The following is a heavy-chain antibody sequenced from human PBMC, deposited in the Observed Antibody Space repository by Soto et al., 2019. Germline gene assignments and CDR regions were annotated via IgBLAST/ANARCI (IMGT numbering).Heavy chain of an antibody. CDR1: GYTFSGYY. D-gene: IGHD6-19*01. CDR3: ARDRGSGWYLTYYYYGMDV. J-gene: IGHJ6*02. CDR2: INPNSGGT. Sequence: ASVKVSCKASGYTFSGYYMHWVRQAPGQGLEWMGWINPNSGGTNYAQKFQGRVTMTRDTSISTAYMELSRLRSDDTAVYYCARDRGSGWYLTYYYYGMDVWGQGTTVTVSS. V-gene: IGHV1-2*02.